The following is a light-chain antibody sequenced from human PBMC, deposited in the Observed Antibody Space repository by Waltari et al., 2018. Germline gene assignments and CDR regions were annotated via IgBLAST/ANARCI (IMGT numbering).Light chain of an antibody. CDR1: QDISNY. CDR3: QQYDNPSLT. Sequence: DIQMTQSPSSLSASVGDRVTSTCQASQDISNYLNWYQQKPWKAPKLLIYDASNLETGVPTRFSGSGSGTGFTVTISSLQPEDIATYYCQQYDNPSLTFGGGTKVEIK. V-gene: IGKV1-33*01. J-gene: IGKJ4*01. CDR2: DAS.